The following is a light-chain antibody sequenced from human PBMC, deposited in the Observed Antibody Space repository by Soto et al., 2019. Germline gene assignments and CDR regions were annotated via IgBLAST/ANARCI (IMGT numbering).Light chain of an antibody. Sequence: QSVLTQPPSVSGAPGQRVTISCTGSSSNIGAGYDVHWYQHRPGTAPKLLIYGNINRPSGLPDRFSGSKSGTSASLAITGLQAEDEADYYCSSYAGSNNFVFGSGTKLTVL. CDR1: SSNIGAGYD. J-gene: IGLJ1*01. CDR3: SSYAGSNNFV. CDR2: GNI. V-gene: IGLV1-40*01.